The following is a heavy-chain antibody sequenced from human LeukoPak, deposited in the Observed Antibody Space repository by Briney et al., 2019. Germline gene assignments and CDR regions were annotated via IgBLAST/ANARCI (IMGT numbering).Heavy chain of an antibody. Sequence: GGSLRLSCAASGFTFDDYTMHWVRQAPGKGLEWVSLISWDGGSTYYADSVKGRFTISRDNSKDSLYLQMNSLRTEDTALYYCAKDVTVSGNYFDYWGQGTLVTVSS. J-gene: IGHJ4*02. V-gene: IGHV3-43*01. CDR3: AKDVTVSGNYFDY. CDR2: ISWDGGST. D-gene: IGHD4-4*01. CDR1: GFTFDDYT.